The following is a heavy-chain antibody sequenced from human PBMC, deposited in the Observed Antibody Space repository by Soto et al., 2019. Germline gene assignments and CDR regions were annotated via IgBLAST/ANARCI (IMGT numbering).Heavy chain of an antibody. V-gene: IGHV4-4*02. Sequence: QVQLQESGPGLVKPSGTLSLTCAVSGGSISSSNWWSWVRPPPGKGLEWIGAIYHSGSTNYNPSLKSRVTVSVDKARVQFTLKVSSVTAAVTAVYYCAREAAESYGQLVLGRWDYYGMDVWGQGTTVTVSS. J-gene: IGHJ6*02. D-gene: IGHD6-6*01. CDR2: IYHSGST. CDR3: AREAAESYGQLVLGRWDYYGMDV. CDR1: GGSISSSNW.